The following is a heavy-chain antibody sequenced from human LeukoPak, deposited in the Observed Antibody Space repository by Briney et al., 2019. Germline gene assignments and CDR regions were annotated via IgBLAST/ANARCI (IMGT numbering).Heavy chain of an antibody. V-gene: IGHV3-21*01. Sequence: GGSLRLSCAASGFTFSSYSMNWVRQAPGKGLEWVSSISSSSSYIYYADSVKGRFTISRDNAKNSLYLQMNSLRAEDTAVYYCARGPTSRYSSSWYGNYYYMDVWGKGTTVTVSS. CDR1: GFTFSSYS. D-gene: IGHD6-13*01. J-gene: IGHJ6*03. CDR3: ARGPTSRYSSSWYGNYYYMDV. CDR2: ISSSSSYI.